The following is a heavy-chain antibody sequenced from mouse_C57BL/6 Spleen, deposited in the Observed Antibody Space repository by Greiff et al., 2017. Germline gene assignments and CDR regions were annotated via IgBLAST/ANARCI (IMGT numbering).Heavy chain of an antibody. CDR2: IWSGGST. Sequence: QVQLQQSGPGLVQPSQSLSITCTVSGFSLTSYGVHWVRQSPGRGLEWLGVIWSGGSTAYNAAFIPSLNISKDNSKGQVFFKMYSLQADDTAVYYCAREFRGSRGDYDAMDYWGQGTSVTVSS. CDR1: GFSLTSYG. V-gene: IGHV2-2*01. CDR3: AREFRGSRGDYDAMDY. J-gene: IGHJ4*01. D-gene: IGHD1-1*01.